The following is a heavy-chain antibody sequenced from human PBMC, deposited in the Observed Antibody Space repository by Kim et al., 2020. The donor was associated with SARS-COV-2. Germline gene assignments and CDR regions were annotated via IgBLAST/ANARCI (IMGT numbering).Heavy chain of an antibody. J-gene: IGHJ6*01. CDR2: ISYDGSNK. V-gene: IGHV3-30*18. CDR3: AKDGARVVVTAEGMDV. CDR1: GFTFSSYG. D-gene: IGHD2-21*02. Sequence: GGSLRLSCAASGFTFSSYGMHWVRQAPGKGLEWVAVISYDGSNKYYADSVKGRFTISRDNSKNTLYLQMNSLRAEDTAVYYCAKDGARVVVTAEGMDVWG.